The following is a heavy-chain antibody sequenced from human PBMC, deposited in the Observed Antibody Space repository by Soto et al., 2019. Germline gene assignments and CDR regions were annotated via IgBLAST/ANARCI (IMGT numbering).Heavy chain of an antibody. CDR3: APTPRLLEP. V-gene: IGHV4-34*02. D-gene: IGHD2-15*01. CDR2: INDGGIT. J-gene: IGHJ5*02. CDR1: GGSFTGYF. Sequence: QAQLQQSGAGLLKPSETLSLTCTVSGGSFTGYFYSWIRQPPGKGLEWIGEINDGGITKYNPSLTSRVTMSADTAKKQSSLRLTSVTVADTAVYYCAPTPRLLEPWGQGSPVFVSS.